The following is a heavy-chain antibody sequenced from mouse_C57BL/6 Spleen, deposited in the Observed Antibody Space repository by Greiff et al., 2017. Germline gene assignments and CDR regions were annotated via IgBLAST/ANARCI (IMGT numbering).Heavy chain of an antibody. CDR3: ARQYYGDDPCHWYFGG. Sequence: QVQLQQPDAELVMPGASVKLSCKASGYTFTGYWMHWVKQRPGQGLEWIGEIDPSDSSTNYNEKFKGKSTLTVDKSSSTAYMQLSGLTSEDSAVYYCARQYYGDDPCHWYFGGRGTALTVT. D-gene: IGHD2-2*01. CDR2: IDPSDSST. CDR1: GYTFTGYW. J-gene: IGHJ1*03. V-gene: IGHV1-69*01.